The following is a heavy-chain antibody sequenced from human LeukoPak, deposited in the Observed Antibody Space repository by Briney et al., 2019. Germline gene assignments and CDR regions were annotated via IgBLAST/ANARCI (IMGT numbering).Heavy chain of an antibody. J-gene: IGHJ4*02. D-gene: IGHD3-10*01. CDR2: IYYSGST. CDR3: ARAPIGSGNDYYFDY. Sequence: SQTLSLTCTVSGGPISSGAYYWSWIRQHPGKGLEWIGYIYYSGSTYYNPSLKSRVIISIDMSKNQFSLNLSSVTAADTAVYYSARAPIGSGNDYYFDYWGQGTLVTVSS. V-gene: IGHV4-31*03. CDR1: GGPISSGAYY.